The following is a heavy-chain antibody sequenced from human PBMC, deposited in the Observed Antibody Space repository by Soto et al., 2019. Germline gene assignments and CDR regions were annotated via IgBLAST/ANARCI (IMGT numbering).Heavy chain of an antibody. J-gene: IGHJ4*02. V-gene: IGHV3-23*01. Sequence: DVQLLESGGGLVQPEGSLRLSCAASGFTFSSYAMGWVRQGPGKGLERVAVVSIGGSTHYADSVWGRFTISRDNSKTTLTLQMNSLTAEDTAVYFCAKRRGAGGHFDYWGQGALVTVSS. CDR2: VSIGGST. D-gene: IGHD2-15*01. CDR1: GFTFSSYA. CDR3: AKRRGAGGHFDY.